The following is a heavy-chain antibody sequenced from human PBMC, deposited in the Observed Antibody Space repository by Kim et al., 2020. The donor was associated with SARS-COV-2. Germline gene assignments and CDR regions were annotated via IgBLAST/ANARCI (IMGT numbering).Heavy chain of an antibody. D-gene: IGHD3-3*01. Sequence: SETLSLTCTVSGGSISSYYWSWTRQPPGKGLEWIGYIYYSGSTNYNPSLKSRVTISVDTSKNQFSLKLSSVTAADTAVYYCAREGPEDFWSGYDRYYYYYMDVWGKGTTVTVSS. CDR1: GGSISSYY. CDR2: IYYSGST. J-gene: IGHJ6*03. V-gene: IGHV4-59*01. CDR3: AREGPEDFWSGYDRYYYYYMDV.